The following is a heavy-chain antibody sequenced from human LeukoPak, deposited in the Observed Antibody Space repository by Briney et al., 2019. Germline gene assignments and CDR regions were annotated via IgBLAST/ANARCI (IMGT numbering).Heavy chain of an antibody. CDR2: ISGSGGST. CDR3: ARDYKYAFDN. V-gene: IGHV3-23*01. J-gene: IGHJ4*02. CDR1: GFTFSSYA. D-gene: IGHD5-24*01. Sequence: QSGGSLRLSCAASGFTFSSYAMSWVRQAPGKGLEWVSAISGSGGSTYYADSVKGRFTISRDNSKNTLYLEVNSLRVEDTAVYYCARDYKYAFDNWGQGTLVTVSS.